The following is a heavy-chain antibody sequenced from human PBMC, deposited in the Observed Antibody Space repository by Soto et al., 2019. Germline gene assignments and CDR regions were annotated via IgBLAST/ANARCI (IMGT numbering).Heavy chain of an antibody. V-gene: IGHV3-30*14. CDR1: GVTFRGYA. D-gene: IGHD1-1*01. Sequence: GRSLRLSSAGSGVTFRGYAVHWVRQTPGKGLEWVTVISDDSSKTYYADSGEGLFFVTSNDSTNMVFLQMSSLRSEVTAVYHCARPYQLTYDLDDWGPGTPVTVYS. J-gene: IGHJ4*02. CDR2: ISDDSSKT. CDR3: ARPYQLTYDLDD.